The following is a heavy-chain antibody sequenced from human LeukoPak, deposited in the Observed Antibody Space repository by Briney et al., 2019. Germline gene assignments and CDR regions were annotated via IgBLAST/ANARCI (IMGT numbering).Heavy chain of an antibody. D-gene: IGHD4-17*01. Sequence: GGSLRLSCAASGFIFSSYAMSWVRQAPGKGLEWVSAISSSGGSTYYSDSVKGRFTISRDNSKNTLYLQMDSLRAEDTALYYCARELVPTVTTSYFDYWGQGTLVTVSS. J-gene: IGHJ4*02. V-gene: IGHV3-23*01. CDR1: GFIFSSYA. CDR2: ISSSGGST. CDR3: ARELVPTVTTSYFDY.